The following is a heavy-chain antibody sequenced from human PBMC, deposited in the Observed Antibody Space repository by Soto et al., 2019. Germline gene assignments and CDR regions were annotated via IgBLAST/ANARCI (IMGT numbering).Heavy chain of an antibody. CDR3: AKIPWFGEPDVYFDH. D-gene: IGHD3-10*01. CDR2: IYYSGST. Sequence: QVQLQESGPGLVKPSQTLSLTCTVSGGSISSGGYYWSWIRQHPGKGLEWIGYIYYSGSTYYNPSLKSPVTISVDTSKNQFSLKLSSVTAADTAVYYCAKIPWFGEPDVYFDHWGQGTLVTVSS. J-gene: IGHJ4*02. CDR1: GGSISSGGYY. V-gene: IGHV4-31*01.